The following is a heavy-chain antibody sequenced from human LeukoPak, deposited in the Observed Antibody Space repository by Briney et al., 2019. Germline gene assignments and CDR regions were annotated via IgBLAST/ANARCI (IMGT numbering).Heavy chain of an antibody. D-gene: IGHD2-21*02. CDR3: ARAPGGVGGDGWDY. CDR1: GGSISSYF. J-gene: IGHJ4*02. Sequence: SETLSLTCSVSGGSISSYFWSWIRQPPGMSLEWIGHISHTGSANYHPSLRSRVAISVDTSKNQLSLTLSSVSAADTAVYYCARAPGGVGGDGWDYWGQGTLVTVSS. CDR2: ISHTGSA. V-gene: IGHV4-59*01.